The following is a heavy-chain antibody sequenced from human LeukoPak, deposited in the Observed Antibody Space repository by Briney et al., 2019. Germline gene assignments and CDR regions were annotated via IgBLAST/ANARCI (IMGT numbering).Heavy chain of an antibody. D-gene: IGHD6-13*01. CDR3: ASWRAAAGHSYWYFDL. J-gene: IGHJ2*01. V-gene: IGHV4-59*01. CDR2: IYYSGST. Sequence: SETLSLTCTVSGGPISSDYWGWIRQPPGKGLEWIGYIYYSGSTNYNPSLKSRVTISVDTSKNQFSLKLSSVTAADTAVYYCASWRAAAGHSYWYFDLWGRGTLVTVSS. CDR1: GGPISSDY.